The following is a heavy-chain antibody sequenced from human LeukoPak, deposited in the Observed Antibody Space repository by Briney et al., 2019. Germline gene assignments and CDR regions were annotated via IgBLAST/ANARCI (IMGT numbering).Heavy chain of an antibody. D-gene: IGHD3-3*01. CDR1: GFTVSSNY. V-gene: IGHV3-53*05. Sequence: GGSLRLSCAASGFTVSSNYMSWGCEAPGGGLGWGSVIFIGGITYYADSVKGKFTNSRDNSKNTLYLKMNSLRPEDTAVYYCARLREIPVFGVVTKSTSYFDYWGQGTLVTVSS. J-gene: IGHJ4*02. CDR3: ARLREIPVFGVVTKSTSYFDY. CDR2: IFIGGIT.